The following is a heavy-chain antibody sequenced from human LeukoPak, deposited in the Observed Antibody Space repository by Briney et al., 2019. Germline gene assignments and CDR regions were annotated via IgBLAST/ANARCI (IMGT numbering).Heavy chain of an antibody. J-gene: IGHJ5*02. D-gene: IGHD1-26*01. CDR1: GGSISTYY. CDR2: IYYRGST. V-gene: IGHV4-59*01. Sequence: SETLSLTCTVSGGSISTYYWSWIRQPPGEGLEWIGYIYYRGSTNYNPSLKSRVTISVDTSKNQFSLKLSSVTAADTAVYYCARVSISRWELPGGERWFDPWGQGTLVTVSS. CDR3: ARVSISRWELPGGERWFDP.